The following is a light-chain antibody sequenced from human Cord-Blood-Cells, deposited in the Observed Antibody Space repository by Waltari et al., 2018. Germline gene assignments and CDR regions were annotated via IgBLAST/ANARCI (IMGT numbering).Light chain of an antibody. CDR3: SSYTSSSTVV. J-gene: IGLJ2*01. CDR2: EVS. V-gene: IGLV2-14*01. Sequence: QSALPPPASVSGSPGQSITISCTGTSSDVGGCHYVSWYQQNSGKAPKLMIYEVSNRPSGVSNRVYGSKSGNTASLTISGLQAEDEADYYCSSYTSSSTVVFGGGTKLTVL. CDR1: SSDVGGCHY.